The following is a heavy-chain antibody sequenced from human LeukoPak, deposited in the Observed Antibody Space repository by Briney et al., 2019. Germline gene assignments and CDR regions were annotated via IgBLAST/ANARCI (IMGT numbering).Heavy chain of an antibody. Sequence: SETLSLTCTVSGGSISSYYWSWIRQPPGKGLEWIGSIYYSGSTYYNPSLKSRVTISVDTSKNQFSLKLSSVTAADTAVYYCARSALAAATYYFDYWGQGTLVTVSS. J-gene: IGHJ4*02. V-gene: IGHV4-39*07. CDR1: GGSISSYY. D-gene: IGHD6-13*01. CDR3: ARSALAAATYYFDY. CDR2: IYYSGST.